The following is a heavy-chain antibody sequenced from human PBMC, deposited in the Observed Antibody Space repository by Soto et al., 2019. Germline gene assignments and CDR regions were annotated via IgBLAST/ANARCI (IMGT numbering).Heavy chain of an antibody. J-gene: IGHJ6*02. Sequence: GGSLRLSCAAPGFTFSSYSMNWVRQAPGKRLEWVSYISNSSSTIYYADSVKGRFTISRDNSKNTLYLQMNSLRAEDTAVYYCARDRWGNYYYGMDVWGQGTTVTVSS. CDR3: ARDRWGNYYYGMDV. CDR1: GFTFSSYS. V-gene: IGHV3-48*01. CDR2: ISNSSSTI. D-gene: IGHD7-27*01.